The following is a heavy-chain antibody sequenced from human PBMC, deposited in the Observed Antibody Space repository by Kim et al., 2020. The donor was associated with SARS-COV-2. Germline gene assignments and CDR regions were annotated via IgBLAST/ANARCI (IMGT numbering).Heavy chain of an antibody. Sequence: SETLSLTCTVSDYSIGSGYYWGWIRQPPGKGLEWIGNIFHTGSTFYNPSLKSRVTISLDTSKNLFSLYLSSVTAADTAVYFCARSYYTSVHPFRSWGQGT. D-gene: IGHD3-22*01. CDR3: ARSYYTSVHPFRS. V-gene: IGHV4-38-2*02. J-gene: IGHJ5*02. CDR1: DYSIGSGYY. CDR2: IFHTGST.